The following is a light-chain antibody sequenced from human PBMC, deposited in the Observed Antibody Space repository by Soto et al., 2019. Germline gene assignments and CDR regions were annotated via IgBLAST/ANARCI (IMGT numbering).Light chain of an antibody. J-gene: IGKJ1*01. CDR3: QQYGSALWT. V-gene: IGKV3-20*01. CDR2: GAS. CDR1: QRFXSN. Sequence: ALTQSPCALSLSPGERATLSCRASQRFXSNLAWYQQKPGQAPRVLTDGASTRARGSPARLSGSGSGTDFTPPISRLDPEDFAVYYCQQYGSALWTFGQGTKVDIK.